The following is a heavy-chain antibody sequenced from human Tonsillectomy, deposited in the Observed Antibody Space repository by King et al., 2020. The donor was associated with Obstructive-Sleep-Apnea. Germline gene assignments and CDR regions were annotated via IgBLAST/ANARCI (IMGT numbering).Heavy chain of an antibody. Sequence: QLQESGPGLVKPSETLSLTCTVSGGSISSYYWSWIRQPAGKGLEWIGRIYTSGSTNYNPSLNSRVTMSVDTSKNQFSLKLSSVTAADTAVYYCARDLLDYDILTGTSQGYYFDYWGQGTLVTVSS. D-gene: IGHD3-9*01. CDR2: IYTSGST. CDR1: GGSISSYY. J-gene: IGHJ4*02. V-gene: IGHV4-4*07. CDR3: ARDLLDYDILTGTSQGYYFDY.